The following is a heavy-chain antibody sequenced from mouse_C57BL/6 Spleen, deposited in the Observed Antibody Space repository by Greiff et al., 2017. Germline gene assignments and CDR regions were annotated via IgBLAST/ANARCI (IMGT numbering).Heavy chain of an antibody. CDR2: IWGDGST. CDR1: GFSFTSYG. D-gene: IGHD5-1-1*01. CDR3: AKLCAIPYAMDY. Sequence: VKLMESGPGLVAPSQCLSITCTVSGFSFTSYGVSWVSQPPGKGLEWLGLIWGDGSTNCHSALISRLSISKDNSKSQVFLILNSLQTDDTATYYWAKLCAIPYAMDYWGQGTSVTVSS. J-gene: IGHJ4*01. V-gene: IGHV2-3*01.